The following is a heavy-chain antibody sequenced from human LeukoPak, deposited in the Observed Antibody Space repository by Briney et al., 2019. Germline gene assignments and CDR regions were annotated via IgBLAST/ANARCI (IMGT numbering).Heavy chain of an antibody. CDR1: GLTFSNVW. CDR3: ASFRDTDN. CDR2: INTAGST. J-gene: IGHJ3*01. V-gene: IGHV3-74*01. D-gene: IGHD2-21*01. Sequence: GGSLRLSCEVSGLTFSNVWMHWVRQAPGQGLVWVSRINTAGSTVYADPVRGRFTISRDNAKNMVYLQMNSLRTEDTAVYYCASFRDTDNWGRGTMVTVSS.